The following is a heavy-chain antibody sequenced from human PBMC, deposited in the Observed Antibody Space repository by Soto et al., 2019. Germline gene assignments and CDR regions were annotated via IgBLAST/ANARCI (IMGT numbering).Heavy chain of an antibody. Sequence: PGGSLRLSCAASGFIFSDYTMTWVRQAPGRGLEFVSHISSSGGAIFYAESVKGRFTVSRDNAKNSLYLQMNSLRDEDTAVYYCARHLPSVSFDYWGQGTLVTVS. V-gene: IGHV3-48*02. CDR1: GFIFSDYT. J-gene: IGHJ4*02. CDR3: ARHLPSVSFDY. CDR2: ISSSGGAI.